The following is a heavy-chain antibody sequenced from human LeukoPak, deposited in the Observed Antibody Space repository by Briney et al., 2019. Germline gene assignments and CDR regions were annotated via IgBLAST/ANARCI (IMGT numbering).Heavy chain of an antibody. CDR3: ARDRSEGYDSSGYNDY. CDR1: GYTFTNYG. V-gene: IGHV1-18*01. D-gene: IGHD3-22*01. CDR2: ITPYNGNT. Sequence: GASVKVSCKASGYTFTNYGISWVRQAPGQGLEWMGWITPYNGNTNYAQKFQGRVTMTTDTSTSTVYMELRSLRSDDTAVYYCARDRSEGYDSSGYNDYWGQGTLVTVSS. J-gene: IGHJ4*02.